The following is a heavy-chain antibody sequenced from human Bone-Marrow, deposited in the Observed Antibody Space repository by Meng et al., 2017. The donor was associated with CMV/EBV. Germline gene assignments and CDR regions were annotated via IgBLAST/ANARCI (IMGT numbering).Heavy chain of an antibody. J-gene: IGHJ5*02. CDR2: ISGSGGST. D-gene: IGHD6-19*01. CDR3: ARTVAGTGSAGFDP. V-gene: IGHV3-23*01. CDR1: GFTFSSYA. Sequence: GESLKISCAASGFTFSSYAMSWVRQAPGKGLEWVSAISGSGGSTYYADSVKGRFTISRDNSKNSLYLQMNSLRAEDTAVYYCARTVAGTGSAGFDPWGQGTLVTVSS.